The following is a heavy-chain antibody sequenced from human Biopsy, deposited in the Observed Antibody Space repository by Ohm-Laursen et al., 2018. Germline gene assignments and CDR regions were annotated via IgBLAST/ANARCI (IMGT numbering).Heavy chain of an antibody. CDR3: ARVGSGWAPFDK. D-gene: IGHD6-19*01. CDR2: IFKDGNT. Sequence: GTLSPTCAVSGYSISSDYRWGWIRQAPGKTLEWLGNIFKDGNTHYNPSLRSRLIISIDTSKNQFSLMMTSVSGADTAVYFCARVGSGWAPFDKWGPGTLVTVSS. CDR1: GYSISSDYR. J-gene: IGHJ4*02. V-gene: IGHV4-38-2*01.